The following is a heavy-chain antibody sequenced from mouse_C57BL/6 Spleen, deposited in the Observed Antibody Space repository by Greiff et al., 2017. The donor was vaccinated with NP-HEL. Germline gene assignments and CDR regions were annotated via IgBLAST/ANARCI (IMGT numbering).Heavy chain of an antibody. D-gene: IGHD1-1*01. CDR3: ARTHYYGKGHYAMDY. CDR2: IWGVGST. CDR1: GFSLTSYG. V-gene: IGHV2-6*01. Sequence: QVQLQQSGPGLVAPSQSLSITCTVSGFSLTSYGVDWVRQSPGKGLEWLGVIWGVGSTNYNSALKSRLSISKDNSKSQVFLKMNSLQTDDTAMYYCARTHYYGKGHYAMDYWGQGTSVTVSS. J-gene: IGHJ4*01.